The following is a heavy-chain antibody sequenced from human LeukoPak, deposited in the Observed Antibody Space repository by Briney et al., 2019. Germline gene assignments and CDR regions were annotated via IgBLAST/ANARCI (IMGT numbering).Heavy chain of an antibody. CDR3: AMSKNYDFWSGYYTVIDWFDP. CDR2: ISAYNGNT. V-gene: IGHV1-18*01. D-gene: IGHD3-3*01. Sequence: ASVKVSCKASGYTFTSYGISWVRQVPGQGLEWMGWISAYNGNTNYAQKLQGRVTMTTDTSTSTAYMELRSLRSDDTAVYYCAMSKNYDFWSGYYTVIDWFDPWGQGTLVTVSS. CDR1: GYTFTSYG. J-gene: IGHJ5*02.